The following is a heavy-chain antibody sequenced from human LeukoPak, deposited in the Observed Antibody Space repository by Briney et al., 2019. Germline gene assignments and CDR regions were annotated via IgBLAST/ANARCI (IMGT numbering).Heavy chain of an antibody. Sequence: GASVKVSCKAAGYTFTSDYIHWVRQAPGQGLEWMGVINPSGGSTSYAQKFQGRVTMTRDTSTSTVYMELSSLRSEDTAVYYCAREGCGGDCYSNWFDPWGQGTLVTVSS. CDR1: GYTFTSDY. J-gene: IGHJ5*02. CDR3: AREGCGGDCYSNWFDP. D-gene: IGHD2-21*02. CDR2: INPSGGST. V-gene: IGHV1-46*01.